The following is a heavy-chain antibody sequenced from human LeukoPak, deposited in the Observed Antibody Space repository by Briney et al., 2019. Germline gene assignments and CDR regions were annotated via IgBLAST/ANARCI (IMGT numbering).Heavy chain of an antibody. CDR2: IYPGDSDT. CDR1: GYSFTSYW. CDR3: ARRWDYYDSSGYYTAGAFDI. J-gene: IGHJ3*02. D-gene: IGHD3-22*01. Sequence: GESLKISYKGSGYSFTSYWIGWVRQMPGKGLEWMGIIYPGDSDTRYSPSFQGQVTISADKSISTAYLQWSSLKASDTAMYYCARRWDYYDSSGYYTAGAFDIWGQGTMVTVSS. V-gene: IGHV5-51*01.